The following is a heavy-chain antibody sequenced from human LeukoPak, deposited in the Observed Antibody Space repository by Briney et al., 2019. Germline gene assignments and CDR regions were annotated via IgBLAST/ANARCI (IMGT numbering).Heavy chain of an antibody. Sequence: SETLSLTCTVSGYSISSGYYWGWIRQPPGKGLEWIGSISHSGSTYYKPSLKSRVTISVDTSKNQFSLKLRSVTAADTAVYYCARVISRLGWFDPWGQGTLVTVSS. D-gene: IGHD6-25*01. CDR1: GYSISSGYY. CDR3: ARVISRLGWFDP. J-gene: IGHJ5*02. CDR2: ISHSGST. V-gene: IGHV4-38-2*02.